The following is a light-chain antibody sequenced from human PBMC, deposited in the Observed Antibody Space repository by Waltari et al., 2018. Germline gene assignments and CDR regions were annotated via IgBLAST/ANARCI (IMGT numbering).Light chain of an antibody. V-gene: IGLV2-14*01. Sequence: QSALTQPASVSGSPGQSITLSCTGTGSHVGGYDYVPWSQRHPGKVPKVMIYDVNKRPSGVSDRFSGSKSGYTASLTISGLQAQDEADYYCSSYTSSRAIFVFGIGTKVTVL. J-gene: IGLJ1*01. CDR1: GSHVGGYDY. CDR2: DVN. CDR3: SSYTSSRAIFV.